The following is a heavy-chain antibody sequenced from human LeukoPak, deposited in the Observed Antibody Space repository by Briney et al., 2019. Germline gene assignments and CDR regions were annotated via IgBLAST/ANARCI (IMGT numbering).Heavy chain of an antibody. CDR3: ARSGTGSDY. Sequence: ASVNVSCTASEYTLTGYYMHWVRQAPGQGVEWMGWINPNSGGTNYAQKFQGRVTMTRDTSISTAYMEPSRLRSDDTAVYYCARSGTGSDYWGQGTLVTVSS. V-gene: IGHV1-2*02. D-gene: IGHD1-1*01. J-gene: IGHJ4*02. CDR2: INPNSGGT. CDR1: EYTLTGYY.